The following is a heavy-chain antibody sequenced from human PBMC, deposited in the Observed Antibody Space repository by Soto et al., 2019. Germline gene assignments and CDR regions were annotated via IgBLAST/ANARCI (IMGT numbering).Heavy chain of an antibody. CDR1: GGSVSSGDYF. CDR2: IHHPGST. J-gene: IGHJ4*02. CDR3: AREGDAFGAPFDY. Sequence: QVQLQESGPGLVKPSQTLCLTCTVSGGSVSSGDYFWSWIRQPPGKGLEWIGYIHHPGSTHYNPSLKSRVTISVDTSKNEFSLKLNSVTAADTAVYYCAREGDAFGAPFDYWGQGTLVTVSS. V-gene: IGHV4-30-4*01. D-gene: IGHD3-10*01.